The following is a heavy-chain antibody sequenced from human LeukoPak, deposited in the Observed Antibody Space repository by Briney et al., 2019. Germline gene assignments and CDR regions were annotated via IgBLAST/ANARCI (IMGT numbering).Heavy chain of an antibody. Sequence: SETLSLTCTVSGGPISSYYWSWIRQPPGKGLEWIGYIYYSGSTNYNPSLKSRVTISVDTSKNQFSLKLSSVTAADTAVYYCARGGGRFDYWGQGTLVTVSS. V-gene: IGHV4-59*01. CDR1: GGPISSYY. J-gene: IGHJ4*02. CDR2: IYYSGST. CDR3: ARGGGRFDY. D-gene: IGHD3-16*01.